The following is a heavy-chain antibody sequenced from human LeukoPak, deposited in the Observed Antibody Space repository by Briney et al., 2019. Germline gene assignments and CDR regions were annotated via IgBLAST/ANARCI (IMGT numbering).Heavy chain of an antibody. CDR3: ARGGRNDYGDYPYYFDY. Sequence: GGSLRLSCAASGFTFSRYSMNWVRQAPGKGLEWVSSISSSHTYIYYADSVKGRFTISRDNAKNSLYLQMNTLRAEDTAVYYCARGGRNDYGDYPYYFDYWGQGTLVTVSS. CDR1: GFTFSRYS. D-gene: IGHD4-17*01. J-gene: IGHJ4*02. V-gene: IGHV3-21*01. CDR2: ISSSHTYI.